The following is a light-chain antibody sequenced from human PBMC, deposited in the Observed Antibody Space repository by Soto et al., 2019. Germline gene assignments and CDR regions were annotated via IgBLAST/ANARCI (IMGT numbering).Light chain of an antibody. V-gene: IGKV3-15*01. J-gene: IGKJ1*01. CDR2: SAS. CDR1: QSISDT. Sequence: EIVMTQSPATLSVSPGGRATLSCRASQSISDTLAWYQQKPGQAPRLLIYSASRRATGFPGRFSGSGSGTDFTLTISSLQSEDLAVYYCQQYHNWPWTFGQGTKVDIK. CDR3: QQYHNWPWT.